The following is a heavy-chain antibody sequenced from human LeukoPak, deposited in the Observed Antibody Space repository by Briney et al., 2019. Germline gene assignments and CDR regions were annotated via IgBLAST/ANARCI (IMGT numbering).Heavy chain of an antibody. CDR2: IKQDGSEK. CDR1: GFTVSSNY. J-gene: IGHJ4*02. CDR3: ARDKTDFWSAGYYFDY. V-gene: IGHV3-7*01. D-gene: IGHD3-3*01. Sequence: GGSLRLSCAASGFTVSSNYMSWVRQAPGKGLEWVANIKQDGSEKYYVDSVKGRFTISRDNAKNSLYLQMNSLRAEDTAVYYCARDKTDFWSAGYYFDYWGQGTLVTVSS.